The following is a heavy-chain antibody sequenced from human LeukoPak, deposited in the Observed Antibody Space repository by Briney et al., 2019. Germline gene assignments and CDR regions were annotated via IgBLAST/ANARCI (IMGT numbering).Heavy chain of an antibody. CDR3: ARHGVVDTAMVTLPFLDY. CDR1: GYSFTSYW. V-gene: IGHV5-51*01. J-gene: IGHJ4*02. Sequence: GESLKISCKGSGYSFTSYWIGWVRQMPGKGLEWMGTIYPGDSDTRYSPSFQGQVTISADKSISTAYLQWSSLKASDTAMYYCARHGVVDTAMVTLPFLDYWGQGTLVTVSS. D-gene: IGHD5-18*01. CDR2: IYPGDSDT.